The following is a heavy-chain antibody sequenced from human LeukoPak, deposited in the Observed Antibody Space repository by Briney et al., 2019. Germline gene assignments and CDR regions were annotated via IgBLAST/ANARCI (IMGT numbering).Heavy chain of an antibody. J-gene: IGHJ6*02. CDR3: AKDQGTQSLYYYYCGMDV. CDR1: GFTFSSYG. V-gene: IGHV3-30*18. D-gene: IGHD3-16*01. CDR2: ISYDGSNK. Sequence: GGSLRLSCAASGFTFSSYGMHWVRQAPGKGLEWVAVISYDGSNKYYADSVKGRFTISRDNSKDTLYLQMNSLRAEDPAVYYCAKDQGTQSLYYYYCGMDVWGQGTTVTVSS.